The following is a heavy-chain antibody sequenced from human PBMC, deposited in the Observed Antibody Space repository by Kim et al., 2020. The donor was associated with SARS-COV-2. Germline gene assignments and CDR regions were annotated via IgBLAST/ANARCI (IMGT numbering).Heavy chain of an antibody. Sequence: AHSARARFTISRDNAKNSVYLQMNSRRDEATALYYCATDPDGDLDFEYWGQGTLVTVSS. J-gene: IGHJ4*02. V-gene: IGHV3-48*02. CDR3: ATDPDGDLDFEY. D-gene: IGHD4-17*01.